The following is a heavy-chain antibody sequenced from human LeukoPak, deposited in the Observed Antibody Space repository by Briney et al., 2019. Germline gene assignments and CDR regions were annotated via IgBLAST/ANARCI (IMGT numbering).Heavy chain of an antibody. V-gene: IGHV4-59*01. Sequence: PSETLSLTCTVSGGSISGYYWSWIRQPPGKGLEWIGYIYYSGSTNYNPSLKSRVTISVDTSKNQFSLKLSSVTAADTAVYYCARGGDSLYGMDVWGQGTTVIVSS. CDR3: ARGGDSLYGMDV. J-gene: IGHJ6*02. D-gene: IGHD2-21*01. CDR1: GGSISGYY. CDR2: IYYSGST.